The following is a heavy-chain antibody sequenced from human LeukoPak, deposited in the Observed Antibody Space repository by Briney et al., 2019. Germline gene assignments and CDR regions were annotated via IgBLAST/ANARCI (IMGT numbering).Heavy chain of an antibody. CDR3: TRSPDFRYFDWGHVYYFDY. CDR1: GGTFSSYA. D-gene: IGHD3-9*01. CDR2: IIPIFGIA. J-gene: IGHJ4*02. V-gene: IGHV1-69*04. Sequence: SVKVSCKASGGTFSSYAISWVRQAPGQGLEWMGRIIPIFGIANYAQKFQGRVTITADKSTSTAYMELSSLRSEDTAVYYCTRSPDFRYFDWGHVYYFDYWGQGTLVTVSS.